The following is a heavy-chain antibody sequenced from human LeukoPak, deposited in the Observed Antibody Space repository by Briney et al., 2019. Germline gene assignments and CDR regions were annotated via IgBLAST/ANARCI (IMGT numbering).Heavy chain of an antibody. CDR1: GFTFSTYA. CDR3: ASEWGLDIVVVPAAFD. CDR2: ISGSGGGT. D-gene: IGHD2-2*03. J-gene: IGHJ4*02. V-gene: IGHV3-23*01. Sequence: GGSLRLSCAASGFTFSTYAMSWVRQAAGKGLEWVSLISGSGGGTYYADSVKGRFTISRDNSKNTLYLQMNSLRAEDTAVYYCASEWGLDIVVVPAAFDWGQGTLVTVSS.